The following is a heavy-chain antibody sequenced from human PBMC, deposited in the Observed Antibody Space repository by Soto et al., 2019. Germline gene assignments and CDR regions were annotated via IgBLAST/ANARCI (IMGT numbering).Heavy chain of an antibody. J-gene: IGHJ5*02. CDR2: INHSGST. CDR1: GGSFSGYY. CDR3: ARRIYYGSGSYYKTANWFDP. D-gene: IGHD3-10*01. V-gene: IGHV4-34*01. Sequence: SETLSLTCAVYGGSFSGYYWSWIRQPPGKGLEWIGEINHSGSTNYNPSLKSRVTISVDTSKNQFSLKLSSVTAADTAVYYCARRIYYGSGSYYKTANWFDPWGQGTLVTVSS.